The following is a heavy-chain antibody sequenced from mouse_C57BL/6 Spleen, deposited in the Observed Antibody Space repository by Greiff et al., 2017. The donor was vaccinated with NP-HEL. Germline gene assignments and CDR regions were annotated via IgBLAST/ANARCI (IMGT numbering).Heavy chain of an antibody. CDR3: ARYSNYYFDY. CDR1: GFTFSSYG. Sequence: EVKLVESGGDLVKPGGSLKLSCAASGFTFSSYGMSWVRQTPDKRLEWVATISSGGSYTYYPDSVKGRFTISRDNAKNTLYLQMSSLKSEDTAMYYCARYSNYYFDYWGQGTTLTVSS. D-gene: IGHD2-5*01. CDR2: ISSGGSYT. V-gene: IGHV5-6*01. J-gene: IGHJ2*01.